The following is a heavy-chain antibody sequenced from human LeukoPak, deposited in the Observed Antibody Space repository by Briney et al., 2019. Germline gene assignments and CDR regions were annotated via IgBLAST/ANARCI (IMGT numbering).Heavy chain of an antibody. CDR2: ISYDGSNK. CDR3: ARVDSSSWLIYGMDV. D-gene: IGHD6-13*01. Sequence: PGTSLRLSCAASGFTFNRYGMHWVRPAPGKGLEWVAAISYDGSNKIYTDSVKGRFTISRDNSKNTLYLQMNSLRAEDTAVYHCARVDSSSWLIYGMDVWGQGTTVTVSS. CDR1: GFTFNRYG. V-gene: IGHV3-30*19. J-gene: IGHJ6*02.